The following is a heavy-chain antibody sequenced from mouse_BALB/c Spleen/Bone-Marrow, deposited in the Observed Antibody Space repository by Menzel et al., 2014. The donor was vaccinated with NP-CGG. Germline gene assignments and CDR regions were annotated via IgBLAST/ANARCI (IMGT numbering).Heavy chain of an antibody. J-gene: IGHJ2*01. CDR1: GFTFSSYA. CDR3: ARDSSGYFDY. Sequence: EVKLVESGGGLVKPGGSLKLSCAASGFTFSSYAMSWVRQSPEKRLEWVAEISSGGSYTYYPDTVTGRFTISRDNAKNTLYLEMSSLRSEGTAMYYRARDSSGYFDYWGQGTTLTVSS. V-gene: IGHV5-9-4*01. CDR2: ISSGGSYT. D-gene: IGHD3-1*01.